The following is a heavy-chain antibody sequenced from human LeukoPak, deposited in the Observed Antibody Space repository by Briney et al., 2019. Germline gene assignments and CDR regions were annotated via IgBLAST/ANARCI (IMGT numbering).Heavy chain of an antibody. CDR3: ARDSTVITGLHYGMDV. D-gene: IGHD1-14*01. CDR1: EFTVSSNY. J-gene: IGHJ6*02. CDR2: IYSGGST. Sequence: GGSLRLSCAASEFTVSSNYMSWVRQAPGKGLEWDSVIYSGGSTYYADSVKGRFTISRDNSKNTLYLQMNSLRAEDTAVYYCARDSTVITGLHYGMDVWGQGTTVTVSS. V-gene: IGHV3-53*01.